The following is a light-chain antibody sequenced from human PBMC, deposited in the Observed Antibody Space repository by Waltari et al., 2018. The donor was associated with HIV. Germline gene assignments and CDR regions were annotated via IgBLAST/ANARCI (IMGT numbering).Light chain of an antibody. J-gene: IGKJ1*01. V-gene: IGKV1-39*01. CDR2: AAS. CDR3: QQTYSTPWT. Sequence: DIQMTQSPSSLSASVGDRVTITCRASQSISDYLNWYQQKPGKAPNLLIYAASSLQSGVPSRFSGSGSGTGFTLTISSLQPEDFATYYCQQTYSTPWTFGQGTKVEIK. CDR1: QSISDY.